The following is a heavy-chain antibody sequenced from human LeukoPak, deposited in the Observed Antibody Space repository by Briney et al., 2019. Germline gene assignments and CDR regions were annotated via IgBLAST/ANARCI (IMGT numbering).Heavy chain of an antibody. CDR1: GFTFSRYG. Sequence: GSLRLSCAASGFTFSRYGMHWVRQAPGKGLEWVAVIWYDGSNKYYADSVKGRFTISRDNSKNTLYLQMNSLRAEDTAVYYCARSALITMVRGSFDYWGQGTLVTVSS. CDR2: IWYDGSNK. V-gene: IGHV3-33*01. CDR3: ARSALITMVRGSFDY. J-gene: IGHJ4*02. D-gene: IGHD3-10*01.